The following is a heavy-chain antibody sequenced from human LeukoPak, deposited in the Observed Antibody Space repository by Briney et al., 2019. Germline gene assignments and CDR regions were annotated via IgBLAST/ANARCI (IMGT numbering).Heavy chain of an antibody. Sequence: GGSLRLSCAASGFTFSSYWMSWVRQAPGKGLEWVANIKQDGSEKYYVDSVKGRFTISRDNAKNSLYLQMNSLRAEDTAVCYCAREVVPAAFGYWGQGTLVTVSS. CDR3: AREVVPAAFGY. CDR1: GFTFSSYW. V-gene: IGHV3-7*01. D-gene: IGHD2-2*01. J-gene: IGHJ4*02. CDR2: IKQDGSEK.